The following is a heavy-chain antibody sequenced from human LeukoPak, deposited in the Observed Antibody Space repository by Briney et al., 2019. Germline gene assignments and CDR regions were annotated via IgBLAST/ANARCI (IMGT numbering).Heavy chain of an antibody. CDR2: ISWNSGSI. V-gene: IGHV3-9*01. D-gene: IGHD2-2*01. CDR3: AKDLRRSTSCYLDY. Sequence: GGSLRLSCAASGFTFDDYAMHWVRQAPGKGLEWVSGISWNSGSIGYADSVRGRFTISRDNAKNSLYLQMNSLRAEDTALYYCAKDLRRSTSCYLDYWGQGTLVTVSS. CDR1: GFTFDDYA. J-gene: IGHJ4*02.